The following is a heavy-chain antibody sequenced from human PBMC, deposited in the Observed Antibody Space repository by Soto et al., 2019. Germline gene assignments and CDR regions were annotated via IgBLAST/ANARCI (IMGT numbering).Heavy chain of an antibody. Sequence: EVQLVESGGGLVQPGGSLRLSCAASGFTFSSYSMNWVRQAPGKGLEWVSYISSSSSTIYYANSVKGRFTISRDNAKKSLYLQMNSIRDEVTAVYFCARCWYYYESSREENWFDPWGQGTLVTVSS. CDR1: GFTFSSYS. V-gene: IGHV3-48*02. CDR3: ARCWYYYESSREENWFDP. D-gene: IGHD3-22*01. J-gene: IGHJ5*02. CDR2: ISSSSSTI.